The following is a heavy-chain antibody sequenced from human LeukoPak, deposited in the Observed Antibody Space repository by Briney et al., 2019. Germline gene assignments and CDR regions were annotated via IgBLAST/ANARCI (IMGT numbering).Heavy chain of an antibody. V-gene: IGHV3-23*01. CDR3: ARDKYYDFWSGIDY. CDR2: LSGSGDRS. J-gene: IGHJ4*02. CDR1: GFTFSDHA. D-gene: IGHD3-3*01. Sequence: PGGSLRLSCAASGFTFSDHAMSWVRQAPGKGLEWVSALSGSGDRSYYADSVKGRFTISRDNSKNTLFLQMNGLRAEDTAVYYCARDKYYDFWSGIDYWGQGTLVTVSS.